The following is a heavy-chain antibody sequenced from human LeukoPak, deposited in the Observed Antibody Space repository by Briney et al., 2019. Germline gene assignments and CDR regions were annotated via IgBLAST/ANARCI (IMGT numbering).Heavy chain of an antibody. Sequence: PSETLSLTCTVSGGSISSSSYYWGWIRQPPGKGLEWIGSIYYSGSTYYNPSLKSRVTISVDTSKNQFSLKLSSVTAADTAVYYCARCLLGHPFRDYYDSSGRGYFDYWGQGTLVTVSS. V-gene: IGHV4-39*01. D-gene: IGHD3-22*01. CDR2: IYYSGST. CDR3: ARCLLGHPFRDYYDSSGRGYFDY. CDR1: GGSISSSSYY. J-gene: IGHJ4*02.